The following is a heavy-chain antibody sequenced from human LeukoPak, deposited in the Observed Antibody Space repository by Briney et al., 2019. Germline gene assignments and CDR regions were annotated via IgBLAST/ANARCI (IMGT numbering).Heavy chain of an antibody. J-gene: IGHJ5*02. V-gene: IGHV4-59*01. CDR1: GGSISSYY. D-gene: IGHD5-12*01. Sequence: SETLSLTCTVSGGSISSYYWSWIRQPPGKGLEWIGYIYSSGTTNYNPSLNSRVTISLDTSKNQFSLKLSSVTAADTAVYYCARASLRLGMSWFDPWGQGTLVTVSS. CDR3: ARASLRLGMSWFDP. CDR2: IYSSGTT.